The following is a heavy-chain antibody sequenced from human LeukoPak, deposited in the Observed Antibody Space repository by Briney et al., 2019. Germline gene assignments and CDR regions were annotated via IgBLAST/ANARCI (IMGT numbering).Heavy chain of an antibody. V-gene: IGHV5-51*01. J-gene: IGHJ4*02. CDR3: ARQANWNYVRY. CDR1: GYRFTTYW. Sequence: GESLKISCQGSGYRFTTYWIGWVRQMPGKGLEWMGIIYPGDSDTRYSPSFQGQVTISADKSISTAYLQWSSLKASDTAMYYCARQANWNYVRYWGQGTLVTVSS. D-gene: IGHD1-7*01. CDR2: IYPGDSDT.